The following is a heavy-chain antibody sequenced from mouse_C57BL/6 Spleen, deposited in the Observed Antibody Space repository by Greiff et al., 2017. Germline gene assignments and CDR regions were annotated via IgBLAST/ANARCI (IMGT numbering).Heavy chain of an antibody. D-gene: IGHD1-1*01. CDR3: ARHEGRGSSYYYAMDY. CDR2: FYPGSGSI. J-gene: IGHJ4*01. Sequence: VKLVESGAELVKPGASVKLSCKASGYTFTEYTIHWVKQRSGQGLEWIGWFYPGSGSIKYNEKFKDKATLTADKSSSTVYMELSRVTSEDSAVYFCARHEGRGSSYYYAMDYWGQGTSVTVSS. CDR1: GYTFTEYT. V-gene: IGHV1-62-2*01.